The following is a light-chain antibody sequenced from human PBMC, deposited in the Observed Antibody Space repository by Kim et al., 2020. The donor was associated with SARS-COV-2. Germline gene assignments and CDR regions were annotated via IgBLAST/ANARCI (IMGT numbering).Light chain of an antibody. V-gene: IGLV3-21*04. CDR1: NIGSEG. J-gene: IGLJ1*01. Sequence: SYELTQPPSVSVAPGKTARITCGGNNIGSEGVHWYQQKPGQAPVLVISYDSDRPSGISERFSGSKSGNTATLTISRVEAGDEADYSCQVWDSSSGHYVFGTGTKVTVL. CDR3: QVWDSSSGHYV. CDR2: YDS.